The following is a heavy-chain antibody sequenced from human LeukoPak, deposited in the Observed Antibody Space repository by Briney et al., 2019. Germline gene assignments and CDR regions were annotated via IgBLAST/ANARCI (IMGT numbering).Heavy chain of an antibody. CDR2: LYTTGTT. V-gene: IGHV4-4*07. CDR3: VRDGANWEEPNDAFDT. J-gene: IGHJ3*02. Sequence: SDTLSLTCAVSGASISRCYWSCVRQSAGKAVVWIRRLYTTGTTNYNPSRKSRVTMSGDSSKNQLSLTLTSVTTADTAVYYCVRDGANWEEPNDAFDTWGQGTLVTVSS. CDR1: GASISRCY. D-gene: IGHD1-26*01.